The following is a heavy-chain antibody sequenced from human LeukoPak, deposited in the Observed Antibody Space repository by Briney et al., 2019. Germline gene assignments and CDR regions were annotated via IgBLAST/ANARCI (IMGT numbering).Heavy chain of an antibody. D-gene: IGHD3-22*01. CDR1: SGPISSRSYY. CDR2: IYYSSRT. V-gene: IGHV4-39*01. Sequence: SDTLTLPCTVSSGPISSRSYYWGWIRQPQGKGLEWIGNIYYSSRTYYNPSLKSRVTISVDTSKNQFSLKLSSVTAADTAVYYCARHNVNYYDTSGYHFDYWGQGTLVTVAS. J-gene: IGHJ4*02. CDR3: ARHNVNYYDTSGYHFDY.